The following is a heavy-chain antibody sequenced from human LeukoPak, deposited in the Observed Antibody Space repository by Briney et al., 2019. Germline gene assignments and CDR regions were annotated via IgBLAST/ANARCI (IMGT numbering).Heavy chain of an antibody. CDR3: ARARGIVVVPAAMADY. Sequence: ASVKVSCKASGCTFTNYGISWVRQAPGQGLEWMGWISAYNGNTNYAQKLQGRVTMTTDTSTSTAYMELRSLRSDDTAVYYCARARGIVVVPAAMADYWGQGTLVPVSS. V-gene: IGHV1-18*01. D-gene: IGHD2-2*01. CDR2: ISAYNGNT. J-gene: IGHJ4*02. CDR1: GCTFTNYG.